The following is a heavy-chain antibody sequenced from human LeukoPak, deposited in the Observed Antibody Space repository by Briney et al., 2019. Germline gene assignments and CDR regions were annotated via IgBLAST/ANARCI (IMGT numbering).Heavy chain of an antibody. J-gene: IGHJ4*02. Sequence: GGSLRLSCAASGFTFSSYEMNWVRQAPGKGLEWVSYISSSGSTIYYADSVKGRFTISRDNAKNSLYLQMNSLRAEDTAVYYCARDPSREDYYDSSGYYLDYWGQGTLVTVSS. D-gene: IGHD3-22*01. CDR3: ARDPSREDYYDSSGYYLDY. CDR2: ISSSGSTI. CDR1: GFTFSSYE. V-gene: IGHV3-48*03.